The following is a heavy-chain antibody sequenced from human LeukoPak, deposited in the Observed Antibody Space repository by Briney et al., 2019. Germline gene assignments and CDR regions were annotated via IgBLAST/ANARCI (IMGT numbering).Heavy chain of an antibody. CDR3: ARDEEGRYNDP. Sequence: QTLSLTLAISVDSVSTSSGAWNWIRQSPSGGLEWLGRKFCRYKWHNSYAVSVTSRITINGDTSKNQFSLQLNSVTLEDTAVYYCARDEEGRYNDPWGQGTLVTVSS. CDR1: VDSVSTSSGA. V-gene: IGHV6-1*01. CDR2: KFCRYKWHN. J-gene: IGHJ4*02. D-gene: IGHD1-1*01.